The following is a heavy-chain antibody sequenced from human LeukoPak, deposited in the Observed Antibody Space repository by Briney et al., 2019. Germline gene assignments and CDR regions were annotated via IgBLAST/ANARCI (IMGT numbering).Heavy chain of an antibody. CDR1: GGSISSYY. CDR2: IYTSGST. J-gene: IGHJ3*02. D-gene: IGHD6-6*01. V-gene: IGHV4-4*07. CDR3: ARGRVAAHPGAFDI. Sequence: SETLSLTCTVSGGSISSYYWSWIRQPAGKGLEWSGRIYTSGSTNYNPSLKSRVTMSVDTSKNQFSLKLSSVTAADTAVYYCARGRVAAHPGAFDIWGQGTMVTVSS.